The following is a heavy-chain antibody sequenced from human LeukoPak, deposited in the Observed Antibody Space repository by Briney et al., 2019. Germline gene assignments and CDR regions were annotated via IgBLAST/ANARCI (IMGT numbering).Heavy chain of an antibody. D-gene: IGHD1-26*01. J-gene: IGHJ5*01. Sequence: ASVKVSCKVSGYSLSELSTHWVRQAPGQGLEWMGGFDPGDDETIYAQKFQGRVTMTEDTSTDTAYLELSRVRSEDTAVYFCATEKDLLLDSWGQGTPVTVSS. V-gene: IGHV1-24*01. CDR3: ATEKDLLLDS. CDR1: GYSLSELS. CDR2: FDPGDDET.